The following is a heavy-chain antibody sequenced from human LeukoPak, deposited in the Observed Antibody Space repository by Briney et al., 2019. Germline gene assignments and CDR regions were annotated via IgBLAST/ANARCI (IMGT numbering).Heavy chain of an antibody. J-gene: IGHJ3*01. V-gene: IGHV4-59*08. CDR2: VYFTGRT. Sequence: PSGTLSLTCTVSGGSITGYYWSWIRQPPGKGLEWIAYVYFTGRTLYNPSLESRVTISVDTSKTQFSLRLTSVTAADTAVYYCARHIPVSYDAYDLWGRGTTVTVSS. D-gene: IGHD6-19*01. CDR1: GGSITGYY. CDR3: ARHIPVSYDAYDL.